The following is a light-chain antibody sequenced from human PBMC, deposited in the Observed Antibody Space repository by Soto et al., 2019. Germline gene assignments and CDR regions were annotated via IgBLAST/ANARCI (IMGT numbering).Light chain of an antibody. CDR1: QEMSTY. Sequence: IQITQSPSSLAASVVDRVTITFQASQEMSTYLNGYQQKPGKAPKLLIYDASNFETGVPSRFSGNGSGTDFTFTIGGLQPEDIATYYGQQYDNLPINFGQGIRLGIK. CDR3: QQYDNLPIN. CDR2: DAS. J-gene: IGKJ5*01. V-gene: IGKV1-33*01.